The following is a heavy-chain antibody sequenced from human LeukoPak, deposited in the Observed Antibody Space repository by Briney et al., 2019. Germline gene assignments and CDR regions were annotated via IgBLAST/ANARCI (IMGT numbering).Heavy chain of an antibody. CDR2: INHSGST. V-gene: IGHV4-34*01. D-gene: IGHD6-13*01. CDR3: ARVTGYMTEDYFDY. J-gene: IGHJ4*02. CDR1: GFTVSSNY. Sequence: PGGSLRLSCAASGFTVSSNYMSWVRQAPGKGLEWIGEINHSGSTNYNPSLKSRVTISVDTSKNQFSLKLSSVTAADTAVYYCARVTGYMTEDYFDYWGQGTLITVSS.